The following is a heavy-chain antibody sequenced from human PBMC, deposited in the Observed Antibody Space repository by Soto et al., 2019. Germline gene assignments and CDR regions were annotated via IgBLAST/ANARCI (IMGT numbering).Heavy chain of an antibody. J-gene: IGHJ4*02. CDR1: GSTFTSNA. CDR2: ISTYNEHM. V-gene: IGHV1-18*04. D-gene: IGHD4-17*01. Sequence: HLVQSGPEAKKPGASVKISCKVSGSTFTSNAIGWVRQAPGQGLEWMGWISTYNEHMASAPCLRDRLTMTTDTSTTTAYMELRNLQSDDTAFYYCAYVGGSATGDYVFDLWGQGTPVTVAS. CDR3: AYVGGSATGDYVFDL.